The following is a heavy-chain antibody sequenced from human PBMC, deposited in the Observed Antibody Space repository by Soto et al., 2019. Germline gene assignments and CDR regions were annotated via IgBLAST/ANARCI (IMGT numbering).Heavy chain of an antibody. J-gene: IGHJ6*02. CDR2: IYYSGST. D-gene: IGHD3-22*01. Sequence: QLQLQESGPGLVKPSETLSLTCTVSGGSISSSSYYWGWIRQPPEKGLEWLGSIYYSGSTYYNPSLKSRVTISLDTSKNQFSLKLSSVTAADTAVYYCARRLYYDSSGFEGGGMDVWGQGTTVTVSS. V-gene: IGHV4-39*01. CDR1: GGSISSSSYY. CDR3: ARRLYYDSSGFEGGGMDV.